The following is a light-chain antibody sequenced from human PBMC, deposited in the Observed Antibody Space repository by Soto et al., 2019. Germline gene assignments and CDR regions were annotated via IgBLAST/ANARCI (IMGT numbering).Light chain of an antibody. Sequence: DIQMTQSQSSVSASVGDRFTITCLASQGISRSLAWYQQKPGKAPKLLIYAASSLQSGVPSRFSGSGFGTDFTLTINSLQPEDFASYYCQQADSFPITFGQVTRLEIK. J-gene: IGKJ5*01. V-gene: IGKV1D-12*01. CDR2: AAS. CDR1: QGISRS. CDR3: QQADSFPIT.